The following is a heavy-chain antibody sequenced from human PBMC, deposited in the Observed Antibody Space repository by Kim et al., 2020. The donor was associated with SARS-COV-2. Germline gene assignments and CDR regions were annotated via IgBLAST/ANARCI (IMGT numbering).Heavy chain of an antibody. Sequence: SETLSLTCSVSGVSITGSTYYWAWIRQPPGKGLAWIASIFSAGAPYYTPSLKSRVTISIDASKNVFTLKMASMTAADTGIYYCARLNLRDSRGHPLPFDIWSQGTVVPVSS. CDR3: ARLNLRDSRGHPLPFDI. J-gene: IGHJ3*02. CDR1: GVSITGSTYY. D-gene: IGHD3-22*01. V-gene: IGHV4-39*02. CDR2: IFSAGAP.